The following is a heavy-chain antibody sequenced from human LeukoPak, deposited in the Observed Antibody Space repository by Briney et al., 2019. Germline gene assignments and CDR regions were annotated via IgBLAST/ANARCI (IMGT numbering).Heavy chain of an antibody. D-gene: IGHD6-13*01. V-gene: IGHV1-69*13. Sequence: EASVKVSCTASGGTFSSYAISWVRQAPGQGLEWMGGIIPIFGTANYAQKFQGRVTITADESTSTAYKELSSLRSEDTAVYYCARVAAAGLTRNWFDPWGQGTLVTVSS. J-gene: IGHJ5*02. CDR2: IIPIFGTA. CDR3: ARVAAAGLTRNWFDP. CDR1: GGTFSSYA.